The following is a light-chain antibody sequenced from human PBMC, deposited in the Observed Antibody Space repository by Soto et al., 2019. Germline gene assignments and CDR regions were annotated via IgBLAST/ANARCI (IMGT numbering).Light chain of an antibody. J-gene: IGLJ3*02. CDR1: SSNIGAGYD. CDR3: QSYDSSLRLAV. V-gene: IGLV1-40*01. CDR2: VSR. Sequence: QSVLTQPPSVSGAPGQRVTISCSGSSSNIGAGYDVHWYQQLPGTAPRLLIYVSRNRPSGVPDRFSGSKSGTSASLAITGLQTDDEADYYCQSYDSSLRLAVFGGGTKATVL.